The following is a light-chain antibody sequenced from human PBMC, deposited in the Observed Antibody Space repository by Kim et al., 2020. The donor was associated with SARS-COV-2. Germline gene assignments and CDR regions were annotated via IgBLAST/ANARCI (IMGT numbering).Light chain of an antibody. CDR3: QSYDSSNWV. Sequence: GKTVTHSLNRRRGRHGSKHGEWDQQRPGRAPHTGIYEDNQRPSGVPDRFSGSIDSSSNSASLTISGLKTEDEADYYCQSYDSSNWVFGGGTQLTVL. CDR2: EDN. CDR1: RGRHGSKH. J-gene: IGLJ3*02. V-gene: IGLV6-57*03.